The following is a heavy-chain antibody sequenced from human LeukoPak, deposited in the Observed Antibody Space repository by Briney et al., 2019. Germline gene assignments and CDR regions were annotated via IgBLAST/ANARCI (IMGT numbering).Heavy chain of an antibody. J-gene: IGHJ4*02. CDR1: GFTFSTYS. V-gene: IGHV3-74*01. Sequence: GGSLRLSCAASGFTFSTYSMNWVRQAPGKGLVWVSRINGDGSSTNYADSVKGRFTISRDNAKNTLYLQVNSLRAEDTAVYYCARGPNYYDSTGMSDWGQGTLVTVSS. CDR2: INGDGSST. D-gene: IGHD3-22*01. CDR3: ARGPNYYDSTGMSD.